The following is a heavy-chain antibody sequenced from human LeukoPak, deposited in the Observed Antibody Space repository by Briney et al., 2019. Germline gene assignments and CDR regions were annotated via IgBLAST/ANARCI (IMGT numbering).Heavy chain of an antibody. D-gene: IGHD3-9*01. V-gene: IGHV1-8*03. Sequence: ASVKVSCKASGYTFTFYDIQWVRQAAGQGLEWMGWMNPHSGNTGYAQKFLGRITLTRNTSTSMAYMELTTLKSEDTAVYYCAREGLRYFDTPRFDPWGQGTLVTVSS. J-gene: IGHJ5*02. CDR1: GYTFTFYD. CDR2: MNPHSGNT. CDR3: AREGLRYFDTPRFDP.